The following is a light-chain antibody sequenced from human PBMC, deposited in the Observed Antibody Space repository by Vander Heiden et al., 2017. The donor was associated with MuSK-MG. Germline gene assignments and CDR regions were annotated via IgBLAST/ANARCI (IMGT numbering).Light chain of an antibody. CDR3: QVWDSSSDHRV. V-gene: IGLV3-21*04. CDR1: NIGSKS. Sequence: SYVLTQPPSVSVAPGKTARITCGGNNIGSKSVHWYQQKPGQAPVLVIYYDSDRTSGIPERFSGSNSGNTATLTISRVEAGDEADYYCQVWDSSSDHRVFGGGTKLTVL. CDR2: YDS. J-gene: IGLJ3*02.